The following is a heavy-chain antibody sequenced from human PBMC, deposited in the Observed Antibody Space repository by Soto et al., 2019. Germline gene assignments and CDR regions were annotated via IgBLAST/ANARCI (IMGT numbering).Heavy chain of an antibody. CDR2: IYYSGST. Sequence: SETLSLTYTVSGGSINSGGYYWTWIRQHPGKGLEWIGYIYYSGSTYYNPSLKSRVTISMDTSKNQFSLKLSSVTAADTAVYYCARDCSGGSCHNMYFGMDVWGKGTTVTVSS. CDR1: GGSINSGGYY. J-gene: IGHJ6*04. D-gene: IGHD2-15*01. CDR3: ARDCSGGSCHNMYFGMDV. V-gene: IGHV4-31*03.